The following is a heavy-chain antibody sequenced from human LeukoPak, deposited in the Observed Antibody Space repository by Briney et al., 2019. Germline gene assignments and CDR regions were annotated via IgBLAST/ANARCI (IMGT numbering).Heavy chain of an antibody. V-gene: IGHV3-74*01. CDR2: ISTDGSST. CDR1: GFSLSPYW. Sequence: GGSLRLSCAASGFSLSPYWMHWVRQAPGKGLVCISRISTDGSSTNYADSVKGRFTISRDNAKNTLYLQMNNLRADDTAVYYCARAVTGTRNAMDVWGQGTTVTVSS. J-gene: IGHJ6*02. CDR3: ARAVTGTRNAMDV. D-gene: IGHD6-19*01.